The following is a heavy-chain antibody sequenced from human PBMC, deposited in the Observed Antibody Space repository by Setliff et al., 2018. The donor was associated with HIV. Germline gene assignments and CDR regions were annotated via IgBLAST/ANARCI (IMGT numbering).Heavy chain of an antibody. CDR2: ITSSNNYM. V-gene: IGHV3-21*05. CDR1: GFTFSTYP. CDR3: ARQGYYYYYGMDV. J-gene: IGHJ6*02. Sequence: GGSLRLSCAASGFTFSTYPMSWVRQAPGKGLEWVSYITSSNNYMKYADSVKGQVTISADKSISTAYLQWSSLKASDTAMYYCARQGYYYYYGMDVWGQGTTVTVSS.